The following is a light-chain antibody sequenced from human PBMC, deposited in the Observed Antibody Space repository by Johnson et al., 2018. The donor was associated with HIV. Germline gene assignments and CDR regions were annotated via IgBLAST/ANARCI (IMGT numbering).Light chain of an antibody. Sequence: QSVLTQPPSVSAAPGQKVTISCSGSRSNIGNNYVSWYQQLPGTAPKLLIYENNKRPSGIPDRFSGSKSGTSATLGITGLQTGDEADYYCGTWDSSLSALYVFVTSTKVTVL. CDR2: ENN. CDR3: GTWDSSLSALYV. V-gene: IGLV1-51*02. J-gene: IGLJ1*01. CDR1: RSNIGNNY.